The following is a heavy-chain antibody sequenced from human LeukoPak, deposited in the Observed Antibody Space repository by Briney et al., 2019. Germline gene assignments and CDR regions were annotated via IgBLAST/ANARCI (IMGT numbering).Heavy chain of an antibody. CDR2: ISGSAGST. D-gene: IGHD3-22*01. Sequence: TGGSLRLSCAASGFTFSRYAMSWVRQAPGKGLEWVSTISGSAGSTYYADSVKGRFTFSRDNSKNTLYLQMDSLKAEDTAVYYCAKDSNYYDSSGPHDYWGQGTLVTVSS. V-gene: IGHV3-23*01. CDR3: AKDSNYYDSSGPHDY. CDR1: GFTFSRYA. J-gene: IGHJ4*02.